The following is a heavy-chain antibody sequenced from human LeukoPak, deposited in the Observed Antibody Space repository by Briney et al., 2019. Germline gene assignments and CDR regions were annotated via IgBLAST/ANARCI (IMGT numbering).Heavy chain of an antibody. J-gene: IGHJ4*02. CDR3: ARDLSTSSNWELDY. CDR1: GYTFSDYY. D-gene: IGHD1-1*01. Sequence: GASVKVSCKASGYTFSDYYTHWVRQAPGQGLEWMGWINPNSGGTRYAQQFQGRVTVTRDTSIGTVYMELSTLRSDDTAVYYCARDLSTSSNWELDYWGQGTLVTVSS. V-gene: IGHV1-2*02. CDR2: INPNSGGT.